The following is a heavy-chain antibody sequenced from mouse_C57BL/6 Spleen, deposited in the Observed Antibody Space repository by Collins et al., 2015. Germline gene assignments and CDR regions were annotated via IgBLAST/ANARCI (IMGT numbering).Heavy chain of an antibody. Sequence: EVKLVESGGGLVKPGGSLKLSCAASGFTFSSYAMSWVRQTPEKRLEWVASISSGGSTYYPDSVKGRFTISRDNARNILYLQMSSLRSEDTAMYYCARRTTAKGAMDYWGQGTSVTVSS. V-gene: IGHV5-6-5*01. D-gene: IGHD1-2*01. CDR2: ISSGGST. J-gene: IGHJ4*01. CDR1: GFTFSSYA. CDR3: ARRTTAKGAMDY.